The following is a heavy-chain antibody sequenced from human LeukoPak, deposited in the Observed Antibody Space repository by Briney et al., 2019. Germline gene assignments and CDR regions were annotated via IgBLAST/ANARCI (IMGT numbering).Heavy chain of an antibody. CDR3: ARRSIAAAGKAFYYYYGMDV. CDR2: IYPGDSDT. Sequence: GESLHISCKGSEYSFSGHWIGWVRQMPGKGLEWMGIIYPGDSDTRYSPSFQGQVTISADKSISTAYLQWSSLKASDTAMYYCARRSIAAAGKAFYYYYGMDVWGQGTTVTVSS. CDR1: EYSFSGHW. J-gene: IGHJ6*02. D-gene: IGHD6-13*01. V-gene: IGHV5-51*01.